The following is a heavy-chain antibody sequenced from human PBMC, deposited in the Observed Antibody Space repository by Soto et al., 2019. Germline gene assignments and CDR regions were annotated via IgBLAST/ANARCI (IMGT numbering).Heavy chain of an antibody. D-gene: IGHD3-3*01. Sequence: GGSLRLSCAASGFTFSSYSMNWVRQAPGKGLEWVSYISSSSSTIYYADSVKGRFTISRDNAKNSLYLQMNSLRAEDTAVYYCARGRSYDFWSGYLPPLGYYYYYYMDVWGKGTTVTVSS. CDR2: ISSSSSTI. J-gene: IGHJ6*03. V-gene: IGHV3-48*01. CDR1: GFTFSSYS. CDR3: ARGRSYDFWSGYLPPLGYYYYYYMDV.